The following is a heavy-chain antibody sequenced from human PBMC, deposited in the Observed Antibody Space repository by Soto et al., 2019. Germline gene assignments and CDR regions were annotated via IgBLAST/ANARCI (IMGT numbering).Heavy chain of an antibody. CDR2: IYHSGTT. D-gene: IGHD2-15*01. Sequence: QLQLQESGSGLVKPSQTLSLTCAVSGGSISSGGYSWSWIRQPPGKGLEWIGYIYHSGTTYYNPSRKSRATIAADRSNNQFSLKLSSVTAADTDLYYCASAWSGGSCRLRGWSDPWGPGTLVTVSS. J-gene: IGHJ5*02. CDR3: ASAWSGGSCRLRGWSDP. CDR1: GGSISSGGYS. V-gene: IGHV4-30-2*01.